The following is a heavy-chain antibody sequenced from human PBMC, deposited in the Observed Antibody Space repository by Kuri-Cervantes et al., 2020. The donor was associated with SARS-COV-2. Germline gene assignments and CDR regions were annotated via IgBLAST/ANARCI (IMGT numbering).Heavy chain of an antibody. V-gene: IGHV1-18*01. Sequence: ASVKVSCKASGYTFTSYDINWVRQATGQGLEWMGWISGYNGNTKFAQKLQGRVTMTTDTSTNTAYLEVRSLRSDDTAVYYCARGSYYYHYYYMDVWGKGTTVTVSS. CDR3: ARGSYYYHYYYMDV. J-gene: IGHJ6*03. CDR2: ISGYNGNT. CDR1: GYTFTSYD.